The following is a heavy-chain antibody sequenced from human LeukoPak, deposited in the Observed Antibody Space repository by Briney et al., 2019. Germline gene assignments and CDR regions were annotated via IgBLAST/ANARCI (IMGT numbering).Heavy chain of an antibody. Sequence: GGSLRLSCAASGFTFSSYWMNWVRQAHGEGLVWVSRIASDGCSTTYADSVKGRFSISRDNAKNTLYLQMNSLRVEDTAVYYCARGRPHGNDYWGQGTLVTVSS. V-gene: IGHV3-74*01. CDR3: ARGRPHGNDY. J-gene: IGHJ4*02. CDR2: IASDGCST. CDR1: GFTFSSYW. D-gene: IGHD4-23*01.